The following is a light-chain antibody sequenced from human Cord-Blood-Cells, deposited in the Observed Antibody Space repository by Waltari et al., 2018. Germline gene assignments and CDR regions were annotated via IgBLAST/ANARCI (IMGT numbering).Light chain of an antibody. Sequence: DIQMTESPSSLSASVGDRVTITCRPSQSLSSYLTWYQQKPGKAPKLLIYAASILQSGVPSRFICSGSGKDFTCTISSLQPEDFATYYCQQSYSTPWTFGQGTKVEIK. CDR3: QQSYSTPWT. J-gene: IGKJ1*01. V-gene: IGKV1-39*01. CDR2: AAS. CDR1: QSLSSY.